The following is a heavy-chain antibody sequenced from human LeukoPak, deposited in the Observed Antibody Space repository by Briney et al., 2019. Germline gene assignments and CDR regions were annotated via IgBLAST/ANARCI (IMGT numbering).Heavy chain of an antibody. J-gene: IGHJ4*02. Sequence: PGGSLRLSCAASGFTFSSFAMSWVRQAPGEGLEWVSAISNNGGYTYYADSVQGRYTISRDNSKSTLYLQMNSLRAEDTAVYYCAKQLGYCSDGSCYFPYRGQGTLVTVSS. CDR2: ISNNGGYT. CDR3: AKQLGYCSDGSCYFPY. D-gene: IGHD2-15*01. V-gene: IGHV3-23*01. CDR1: GFTFSSFA.